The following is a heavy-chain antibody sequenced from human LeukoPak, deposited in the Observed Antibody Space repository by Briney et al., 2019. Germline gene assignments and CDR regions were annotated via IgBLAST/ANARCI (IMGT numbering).Heavy chain of an antibody. CDR3: AILTAVPGTSYYGMDV. J-gene: IGHJ6*02. D-gene: IGHD6-19*01. CDR1: VYTFTGYF. CDR2: INPNRGGT. V-gene: IGHV1-2*02. Sequence: GASVKVSCKASVYTFTGYFMHWVRQPPGQGLEWMGWINPNRGGTNYAQKFQGRVTMTRDTSISTAYMELSRLRSDDTAVYYCAILTAVPGTSYYGMDVWGQGTTVTVSS.